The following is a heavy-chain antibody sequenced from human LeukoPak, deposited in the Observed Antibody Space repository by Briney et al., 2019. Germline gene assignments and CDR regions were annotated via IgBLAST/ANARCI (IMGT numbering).Heavy chain of an antibody. CDR3: AATVIAALYAFDI. D-gene: IGHD6-13*01. Sequence: KTGGSLRLSCAASGFTFSSYAISWVRQAPGQGLEWMGGIIPIFGTANYAQKFQGRVTITADKSTSTAYMELSSLRSEDTAVYYCAATVIAALYAFDIWGQGTMVTVSS. V-gene: IGHV1-69*06. J-gene: IGHJ3*02. CDR1: GFTFSSYA. CDR2: IIPIFGTA.